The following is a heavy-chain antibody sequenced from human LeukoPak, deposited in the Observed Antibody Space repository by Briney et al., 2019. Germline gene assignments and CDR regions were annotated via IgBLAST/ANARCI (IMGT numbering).Heavy chain of an antibody. CDR1: GFTFSSYG. V-gene: IGHV3-30*02. J-gene: IGHJ4*02. Sequence: GGALRLSCAASGFTFSSYGMHWVRQAPGKGLEWVAFIRYDGSDKFYADSAKGRFTISRDNSKNTLYLQMNSLKTEDTAVYYCAKGRSTTDYWGQGTLVTVSS. D-gene: IGHD2-2*01. CDR2: IRYDGSDK. CDR3: AKGRSTTDY.